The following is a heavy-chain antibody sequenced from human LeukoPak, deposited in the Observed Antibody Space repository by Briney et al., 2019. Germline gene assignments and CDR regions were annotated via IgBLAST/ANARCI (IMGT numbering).Heavy chain of an antibody. CDR2: IYYSGST. D-gene: IGHD2-15*01. J-gene: IGHJ4*02. V-gene: IGHV4-59*01. CDR3: AREIWLDY. Sequence: SETLSLTCTVSGGSISGYYWSWIRQPPGKGLEWIGYIYYSGSTNYNPSLKSRVTISVDTSKNQFSLKLSSVTAADTAVYYCAREIWLDYWGQGTLVTVSS. CDR1: GGSISGYY.